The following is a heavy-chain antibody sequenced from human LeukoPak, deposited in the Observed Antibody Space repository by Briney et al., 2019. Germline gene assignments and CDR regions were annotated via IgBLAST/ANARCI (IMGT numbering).Heavy chain of an antibody. CDR2: IDHSGGT. V-gene: IGHV4-34*01. J-gene: IGHJ5*02. CDR3: AMVLWQSGRPGP. Sequence: SETLSLTCAVYGGSLINYYWSWIRQSPGKGLEWIGDIDHSGGTSYNPALRSRVTMSIGPSRNQFYLKINSVTASDTAVYYCAMVLWQSGRPGPWDQGSLVTVSS. D-gene: IGHD3-10*01. CDR1: GGSLINYY.